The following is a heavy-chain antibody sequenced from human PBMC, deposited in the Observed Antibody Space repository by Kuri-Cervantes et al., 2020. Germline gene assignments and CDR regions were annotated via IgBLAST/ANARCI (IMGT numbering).Heavy chain of an antibody. CDR3: ARDVLGYCSGGSCYGTEYFQH. D-gene: IGHD2-15*01. CDR1: GGSISSYY. V-gene: IGHV4-4*07. Sequence: SETLSLTCTVSGGSISSYYWSWIRQPAGKGLEWIGRIYTSGSTNYNPSLKSRVTISVDRSKNQFSLKLSSVTAADTAVYYCARDVLGYCSGGSCYGTEYFQHWGQGTLVTVSS. CDR2: IYTSGST. J-gene: IGHJ1*01.